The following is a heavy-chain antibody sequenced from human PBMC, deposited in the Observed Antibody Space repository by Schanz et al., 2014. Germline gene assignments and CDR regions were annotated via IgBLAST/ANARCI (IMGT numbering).Heavy chain of an antibody. J-gene: IGHJ3*02. CDR2: IRQEGSEK. V-gene: IGHV3-7*03. D-gene: IGHD1-26*01. CDR1: GFTFSNYW. Sequence: EVQLVESGGGLVQPGESLRVSCAASGFTFSNYWMSWVRQAPGKGLEWVANIRQEGSEKYYVDSVKGRFTVSRDDAKNSLYLQMNSLRAEDSAVYYCAKVGPYSGSLGAFDIWGQGTMVTVSS. CDR3: AKVGPYSGSLGAFDI.